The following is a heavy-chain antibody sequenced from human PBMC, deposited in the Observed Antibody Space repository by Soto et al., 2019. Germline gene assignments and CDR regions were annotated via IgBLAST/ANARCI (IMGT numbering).Heavy chain of an antibody. CDR3: ASGTGHYYGMDV. Sequence: SETLSLTCTVSGGSISSDYWSWIRQPPGKGLEWIGYIYYSGSTNYNPSLKSRVTISVDTSKNQFSLKLSSVTAADTAVYYCASGTGHYYGMDVWGQGTTVTVSS. CDR1: GGSISSDY. V-gene: IGHV4-59*01. J-gene: IGHJ6*02. CDR2: IYYSGST. D-gene: IGHD1-1*01.